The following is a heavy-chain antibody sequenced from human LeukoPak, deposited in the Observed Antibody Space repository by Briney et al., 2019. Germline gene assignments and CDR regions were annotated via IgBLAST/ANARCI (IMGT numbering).Heavy chain of an antibody. D-gene: IGHD3-22*01. J-gene: IGHJ3*02. V-gene: IGHV3-23*01. CDR3: ARAYYYDSSGYYDAFDI. CDR1: GFTFSSYG. Sequence: PGGSLRLSCAASGFTFSSYGMSWVRQAPGKGLEWVSAISATGGTTYYADSVKGRFTISRDNSKNTLYLQMNSLRAEDTAVYYCARAYYYDSSGYYDAFDIWGQGTMVTVSS. CDR2: ISATGGTT.